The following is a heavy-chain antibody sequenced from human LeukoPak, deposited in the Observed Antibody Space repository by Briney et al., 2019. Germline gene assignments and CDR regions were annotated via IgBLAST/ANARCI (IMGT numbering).Heavy chain of an antibody. CDR2: INAGNGNT. CDR1: GYTFTSYA. CDR3: ARDGSPDIVLMVYAKDDAFDI. J-gene: IGHJ3*02. V-gene: IGHV1-3*01. Sequence: ASVKVSCKASGYTFTSYAMHWVRQAPGQRLEWMGWINAGNGNTKYSQEFQGRVTMTTDTSTSTAYMELRSLRSDDTAVYYCARDGSPDIVLMVYAKDDAFDIWGQGTMVTVSS. D-gene: IGHD2-8*01.